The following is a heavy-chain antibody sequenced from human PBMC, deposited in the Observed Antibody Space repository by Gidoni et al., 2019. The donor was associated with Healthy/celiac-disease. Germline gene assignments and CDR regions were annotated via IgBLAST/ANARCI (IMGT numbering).Heavy chain of an antibody. CDR3: AKDHNKARITMIGD. V-gene: IGHV3-30*18. D-gene: IGHD3-22*01. J-gene: IGHJ4*02. CDR2: ISYDGSNK. Sequence: SYGMHWVRQAPGKGLEWVAVISYDGSNKYYADSVKGRFTISRDNSKNTLYLQMNSLRAEDTAVYYCAKDHNKARITMIGDWGQGTLVTVSS. CDR1: SYG.